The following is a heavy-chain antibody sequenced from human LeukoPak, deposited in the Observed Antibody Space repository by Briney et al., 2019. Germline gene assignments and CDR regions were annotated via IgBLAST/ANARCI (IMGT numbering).Heavy chain of an antibody. CDR2: INHSGST. CDR1: GGSFSGYY. J-gene: IGHJ4*02. D-gene: IGHD1-14*01. V-gene: IGHV4-34*01. Sequence: MPSETLSLTCAVYGGSFSGYYWSWIRQPPGKGLEWIGEINHSGSTNYNPSLKSRVSISVDTSKNQFSLKLTSVTAADTAVYYCARAPEYGLYYLDYWGQGTLVTVSS. CDR3: ARAPEYGLYYLDY.